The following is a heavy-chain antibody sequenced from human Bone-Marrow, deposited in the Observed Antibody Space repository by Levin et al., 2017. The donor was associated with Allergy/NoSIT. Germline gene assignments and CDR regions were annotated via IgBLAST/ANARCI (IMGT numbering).Heavy chain of an antibody. D-gene: IGHD6-19*01. J-gene: IGHJ4*02. V-gene: IGHV3-7*03. CDR2: INQDGSEI. CDR1: GITFSNYF. Sequence: SGGSLRLSCAASGITFSNYFMNWVRQAPGKGLEWVAVINQDGSEIYYGDSVKGRFTISRDNAKHSLYLQVNSLRADDTAVYYCAGGMGWLVDYWGQGTLVTVSS. CDR3: AGGMGWLVDY.